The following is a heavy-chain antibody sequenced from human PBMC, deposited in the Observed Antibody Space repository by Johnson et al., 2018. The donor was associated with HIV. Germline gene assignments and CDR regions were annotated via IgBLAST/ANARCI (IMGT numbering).Heavy chain of an antibody. J-gene: IGHJ3*02. CDR2: INWNGRST. Sequence: VQLVESGGGVVRPGGSLRISCAASGSTFDDYGMSWVRQVPGKGLALVSGINWNGRSTGCADSVKGRFTISRDNAKNSLYLQMDSLRAEATALYYCASQGGSPAFDIWGQGTLVTVSS. D-gene: IGHD3-16*01. V-gene: IGHV3-20*04. CDR1: GSTFDDYG. CDR3: ASQGGSPAFDI.